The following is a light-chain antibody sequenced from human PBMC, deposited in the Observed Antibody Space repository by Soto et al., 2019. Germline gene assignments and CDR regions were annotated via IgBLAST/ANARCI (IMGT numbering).Light chain of an antibody. V-gene: IGLV2-23*02. Sequence: QSALTQPASVSGSPGQSITISCTGTSSDIGSYTLVSWYQQHPGKAPKVMIYEVDKWPSGVSTRFSGSRSGNTASLTISGLQAEDEADYFFCSYAGGFTYVFGTGTKVTVL. CDR3: CSYAGGFTYV. CDR2: EVD. CDR1: SSDIGSYTL. J-gene: IGLJ1*01.